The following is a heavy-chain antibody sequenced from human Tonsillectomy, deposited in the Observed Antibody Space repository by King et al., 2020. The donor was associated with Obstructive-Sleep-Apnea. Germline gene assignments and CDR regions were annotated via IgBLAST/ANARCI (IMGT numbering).Heavy chain of an antibody. V-gene: IGHV3-30-3*01. J-gene: IGHJ4*02. CDR2: ISFEGSDK. Sequence: VQLVESGGGVVQPGRSLRLSCAASGFTFSGSAMHWVRQAQGKGLEWVAVISFEGSDKNYGDSLKGRFTISRDNSKNTLYLQMNSLRPEDTAVYFCAKDGGPLEYWGQGTLVTVSS. CDR1: GFTFSGSA. D-gene: IGHD3-3*01. CDR3: AKDGGPLEY.